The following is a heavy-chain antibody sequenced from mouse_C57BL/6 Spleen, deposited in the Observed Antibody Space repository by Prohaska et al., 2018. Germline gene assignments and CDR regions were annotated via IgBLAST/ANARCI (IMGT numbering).Heavy chain of an antibody. V-gene: IGHV1-75*01. D-gene: IGHD1-1*01. CDR1: GYTFTDYY. Sequence: QVQLQQSGPELVKPGASVKISCKASGYTFTDYYINWVKQRPGQGLEWIGWIFPGSGSTYYNEKFKGKATLTVDKSSSTAYMLRSSLTAEDSAVYFCARGKLRGTFFDYWGQGTTLTVSS. CDR2: IFPGSGST. J-gene: IGHJ2*01. CDR3: ARGKLRGTFFDY.